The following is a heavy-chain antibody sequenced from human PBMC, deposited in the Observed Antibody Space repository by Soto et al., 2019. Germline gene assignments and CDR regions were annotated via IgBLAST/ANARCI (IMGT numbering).Heavy chain of an antibody. V-gene: IGHV1-69*13. CDR2: IVPIFGTA. J-gene: IGHJ4*02. CDR3: ARDPYYYEHRESDY. D-gene: IGHD3-22*01. CDR1: GGTFSSYA. Sequence: SLKVSCKVSGGTFSSYAISWVRQAPGQGLEWMGGIVPIFGTANYAQKLQGRVTITADESTSTAYMELSSLRSEDTAVYYCARDPYYYEHRESDYWGQGTLFTVSS.